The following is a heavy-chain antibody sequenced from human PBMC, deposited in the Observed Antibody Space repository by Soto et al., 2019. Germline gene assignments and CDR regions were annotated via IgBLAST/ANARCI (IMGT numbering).Heavy chain of an antibody. V-gene: IGHV1-69*12. D-gene: IGHD6-19*01. J-gene: IGHJ5*01. CDR3: ARDVYISGWSRGWFDS. CDR2: IIPMFGTA. CDR1: AGTFRSYV. Sequence: QVQLVQSGAEVKKPGSSVKLSCKATAGTFRSYVMNWVRQAPGQGLEWMGGIIPMFGTANYAQKFQGRVTITAEESTSTTDMELSRLSSEATAVYYCARDVYISGWSRGWFDSWGQGTLVTVSS.